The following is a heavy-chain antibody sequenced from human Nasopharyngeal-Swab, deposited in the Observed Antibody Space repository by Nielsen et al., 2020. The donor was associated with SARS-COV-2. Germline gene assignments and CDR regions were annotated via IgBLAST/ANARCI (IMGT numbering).Heavy chain of an antibody. CDR2: INPSGST. V-gene: IGHV4-34*01. D-gene: IGHD3-3*01. CDR1: GFTVSRKY. CDR3: ARGRLHFLEPRLDY. J-gene: IGHJ4*02. Sequence: ESLKISCAASGFTVSRKYMTWIRQPPGKGLEWIGEINPSGSTNSHPSLKSRVTLSVDTSKNQFSLKLSSMTAADTAVYYCARGRLHFLEPRLDYWGQGTLVTVSS.